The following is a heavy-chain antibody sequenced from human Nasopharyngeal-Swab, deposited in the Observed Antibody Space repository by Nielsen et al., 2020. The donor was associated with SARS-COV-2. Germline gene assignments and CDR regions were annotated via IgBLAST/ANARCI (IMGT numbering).Heavy chain of an antibody. D-gene: IGHD6-13*01. Sequence: GSLRLSCTASGGSISSYYWSWIRQPPGKGLEWIGYIYYSGSTNYNPSLKSRVTISVDTSKNQFSLKLSSVTAADTAVYYCARVGKIAAADRNFWFDPWGQGTLVTVSS. CDR3: ARVGKIAAADRNFWFDP. J-gene: IGHJ5*02. CDR2: IYYSGST. V-gene: IGHV4-59*01. CDR1: GGSISSYY.